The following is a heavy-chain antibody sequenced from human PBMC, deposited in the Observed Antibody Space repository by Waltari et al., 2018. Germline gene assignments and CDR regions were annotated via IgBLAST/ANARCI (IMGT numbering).Heavy chain of an antibody. CDR3: ATRGTSGSYLRY. J-gene: IGHJ4*02. CDR1: GGSISSSSYY. D-gene: IGHD1-26*01. Sequence: QLQLQESGPGLVKPSETLSLTCTVSGGSISSSSYYWGWIRQPPGKGLEWIGSIYYSGSTYYNPSLKSRVTISVDTSKNQFSLKLSSVTAADTAVYYCATRGTSGSYLRYWGQGTLVTVSS. CDR2: IYYSGST. V-gene: IGHV4-39*01.